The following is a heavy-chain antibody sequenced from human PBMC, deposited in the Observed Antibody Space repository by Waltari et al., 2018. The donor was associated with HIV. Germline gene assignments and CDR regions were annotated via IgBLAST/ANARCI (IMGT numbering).Heavy chain of an antibody. J-gene: IGHJ4*02. CDR1: GFTFSSYS. CDR2: ISSSSSYI. Sequence: QLVESGGGLVKPGGSLRLSCAASGFTFSSYSMNWVRQAPGKGLEWVSSISSSSSYIYYADSVKGRFTISRDNAKNSLYLQMNSLRAEDTAVYYCARWATAGREDFDYWGQGTLVTVSS. D-gene: IGHD6-13*01. CDR3: ARWATAGREDFDY. V-gene: IGHV3-21*01.